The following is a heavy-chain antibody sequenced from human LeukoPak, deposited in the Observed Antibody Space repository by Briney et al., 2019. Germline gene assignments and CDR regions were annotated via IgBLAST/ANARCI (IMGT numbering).Heavy chain of an antibody. CDR3: ARDFDKITTLDWYFDL. Sequence: GGSLRLSCAASGFTFSSYSMNWVRQAPGKGLEWVSSISSSSSYIYYADSVKGRFTISRDNAKNSLYLQMNSLRAEDTAVYYCARDFDKITTLDWYFDLWGRGTLVTVSS. CDR2: ISSSSSYI. V-gene: IGHV3-21*01. J-gene: IGHJ2*01. CDR1: GFTFSSYS. D-gene: IGHD3-10*02.